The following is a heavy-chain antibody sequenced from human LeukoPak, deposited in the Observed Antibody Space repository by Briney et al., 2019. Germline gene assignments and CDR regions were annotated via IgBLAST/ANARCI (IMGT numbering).Heavy chain of an antibody. Sequence: GASVKVSCKVSGYTLTELSMHWVRQAPGKGLEWMGGSDPEDGETIYAQKFQGRVTMTEDTSTDTAYMELSSLRSEDTAVYYCATGYGSGSYYDAFDIWGQGTMVTVSS. CDR3: ATGYGSGSYYDAFDI. D-gene: IGHD3-10*01. V-gene: IGHV1-24*01. CDR2: SDPEDGET. CDR1: GYTLTELS. J-gene: IGHJ3*02.